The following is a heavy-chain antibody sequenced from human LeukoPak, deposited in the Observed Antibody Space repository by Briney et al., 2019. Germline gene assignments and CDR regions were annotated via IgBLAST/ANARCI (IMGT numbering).Heavy chain of an antibody. D-gene: IGHD5-12*01. Sequence: PSETLSLTCTVSGGSISSYYWSWIRQPPGKGLEWLGYIYYSGSTNYNPSLKSRVTISVDTSKNQFSLKLSSVTAADTAVYYCARRIVATMGYYYYYMDVWGKGTTVTVSS. CDR1: GGSISSYY. CDR3: ARRIVATMGYYYYYMDV. J-gene: IGHJ6*03. V-gene: IGHV4-59*01. CDR2: IYYSGST.